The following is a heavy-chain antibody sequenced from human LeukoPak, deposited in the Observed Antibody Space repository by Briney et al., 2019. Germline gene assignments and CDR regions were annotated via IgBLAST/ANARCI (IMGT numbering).Heavy chain of an antibody. CDR1: GGSISSGGYS. Sequence: SETLSLTCAVSGGSISSGGYSWSWIRQPPGKGLEWIVYIYHSGSTYYNPSLKSRVTISVDRSKNQFSLKLSSVTAADTAVYYCARGQEYYYDSSGYDYFDYWGQGTLVTVSS. D-gene: IGHD3-22*01. CDR2: IYHSGST. J-gene: IGHJ4*02. CDR3: ARGQEYYYDSSGYDYFDY. V-gene: IGHV4-30-2*01.